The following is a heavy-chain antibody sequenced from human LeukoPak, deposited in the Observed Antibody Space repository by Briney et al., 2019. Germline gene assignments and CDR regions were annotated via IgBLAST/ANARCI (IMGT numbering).Heavy chain of an antibody. V-gene: IGHV4-34*01. D-gene: IGHD7-27*01. CDR3: ARGQPLGSYNWFDP. Sequence: SETLSLTCAVYGGSFSGYYWSWIRQPPGKGLTWIGEINHSGSTNYNPSLKSRVTISVDTSKNQFSLKLSSVTAADTAIYYCARGQPLGSYNWFDPWGQGTLVTVSS. J-gene: IGHJ5*02. CDR1: GGSFSGYY. CDR2: INHSGST.